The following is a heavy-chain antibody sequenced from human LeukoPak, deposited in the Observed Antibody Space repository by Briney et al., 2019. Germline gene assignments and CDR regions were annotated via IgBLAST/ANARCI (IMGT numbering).Heavy chain of an antibody. CDR2: ISGSGDKT. CDR3: ARTPRYCSGGTCYVVYFQH. V-gene: IGHV3-23*01. Sequence: PGGSLRLSCAASGFTFTSAMRWVRQAPGKGLEWVSSISGSGDKTFYADSVKGRFTISRDNAKNSLYLQMNSLRAEDTAVYYCARTPRYCSGGTCYVVYFQHWGQGTLVTVSS. J-gene: IGHJ1*01. CDR1: GFTFTSA. D-gene: IGHD2-15*01.